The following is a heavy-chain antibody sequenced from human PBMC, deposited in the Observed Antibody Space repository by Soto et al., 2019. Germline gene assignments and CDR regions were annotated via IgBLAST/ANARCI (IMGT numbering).Heavy chain of an antibody. CDR1: GFTFSSYG. CDR3: AKDRGALRWSEEHYYFDY. Sequence: GGSLRLSCAASGFTFSSYGIHWVRQAPCKGLEWVAIISYDGRNKYYADAVKGRFTISRDNSKKTLYLQTDSLSTEDTAVYYCAKDRGALRWSEEHYYFDYWGQGSLVTVSS. V-gene: IGHV3-30*18. J-gene: IGHJ4*02. D-gene: IGHD2-15*01. CDR2: ISYDGRNK.